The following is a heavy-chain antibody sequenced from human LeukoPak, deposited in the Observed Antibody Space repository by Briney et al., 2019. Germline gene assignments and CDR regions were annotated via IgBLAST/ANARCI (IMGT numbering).Heavy chain of an antibody. CDR2: IIHTGST. J-gene: IGHJ4*02. V-gene: IGHV4-59*01. D-gene: IGHD1-14*01. Sequence: SETLSLTCTVSGGSINHYYWSWIRQPPGKTLEWIGYIIHTGSTNYNPSLKSRVAMSVDTSKNQVSLKLTSVTAADTAVYSCARVTEWNDFDYWGQGILVTVSS. CDR1: GGSINHYY. CDR3: ARVTEWNDFDY.